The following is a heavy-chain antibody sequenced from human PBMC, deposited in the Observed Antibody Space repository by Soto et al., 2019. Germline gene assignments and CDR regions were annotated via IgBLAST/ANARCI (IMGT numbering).Heavy chain of an antibody. CDR2: IIPIYATA. J-gene: IGHJ4*02. CDR1: GGIFSSYT. CDR3: ARDRGPTVDYDSSGALDY. V-gene: IGHV1-69*12. D-gene: IGHD3-22*01. Sequence: QVQLVQSGAEVKKPGSSVKVSCKASGGIFSSYTFTWVRQAPGQGLEWMGGIIPIYATANYAQKFQGRVTISADESTTTAYMELSSLRSEDTAVYYCARDRGPTVDYDSSGALDYWGQGTLVTVSS.